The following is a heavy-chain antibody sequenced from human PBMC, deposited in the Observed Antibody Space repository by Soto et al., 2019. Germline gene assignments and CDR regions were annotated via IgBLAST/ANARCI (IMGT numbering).Heavy chain of an antibody. Sequence: PAETLSLTCSVSNVAIVSSYCNWLGQAPGKGLEWIVFVYYTGTIKYNPSLKSRVTISVDTSRNEFSLRLTSVTTADTAFYFCARDFAGRGPFDPWGPGTLVTVSS. D-gene: IGHD1-26*01. V-gene: IGHV4-59*01. CDR2: VYYTGTI. CDR3: ARDFAGRGPFDP. J-gene: IGHJ5*01. CDR1: NVAIVSSY.